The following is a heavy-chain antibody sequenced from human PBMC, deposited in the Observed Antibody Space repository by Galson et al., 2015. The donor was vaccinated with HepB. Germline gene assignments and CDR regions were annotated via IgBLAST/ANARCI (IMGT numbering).Heavy chain of an antibody. CDR2: IYSGGST. CDR1: GFTVSSNY. D-gene: IGHD2-21*02. CDR3: ATFGDSRWNYGMDV. J-gene: IGHJ6*02. Sequence: SLRLSCAASGFTVSSNYMYWVRQAPGKGLEWVSVIYSGGSTYFADSVKGRFTISRDNSKNTLYLQMNSLRAEDTAVYYCATFGDSRWNYGMDVWGQGTTVTVSS. V-gene: IGHV3-66*01.